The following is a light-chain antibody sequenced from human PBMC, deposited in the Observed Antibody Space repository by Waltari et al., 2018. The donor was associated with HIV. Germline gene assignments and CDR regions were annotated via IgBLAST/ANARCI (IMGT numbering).Light chain of an antibody. CDR1: NFNIGSNY. V-gene: IGLV1-47*01. CDR2: RND. CDR3: AAWDDSLSGFYV. J-gene: IGLJ1*01. Sequence: QSVLTQPPSASGTPGQRVTISCSGSNFNIGSNYVYWYQHVPGAAPKILIYRNDQRPSGVPDRFSGSKAGTSASLAISRLRSEDEADYYCAAWDDSLSGFYVLGTGTKVTVL.